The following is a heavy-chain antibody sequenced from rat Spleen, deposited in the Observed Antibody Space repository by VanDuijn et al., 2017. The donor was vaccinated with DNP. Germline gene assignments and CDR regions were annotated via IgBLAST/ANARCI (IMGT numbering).Heavy chain of an antibody. J-gene: IGHJ4*01. CDR3: TRESWGYVMDA. V-gene: IGHV2S63*01. CDR2: RWRGGST. D-gene: IGHD1-7*01. Sequence: EVQLKESGPGLVQPSQTLSLTCTVSGFSLTDYSLHWVRQPPGKGLEWMGVRWRGGSTAYNSALKSRLSISRDTSKSQVFLKMNSLQTDDTAIYYCTRESWGYVMDAWGQGASVTVSS. CDR1: GFSLTDYS.